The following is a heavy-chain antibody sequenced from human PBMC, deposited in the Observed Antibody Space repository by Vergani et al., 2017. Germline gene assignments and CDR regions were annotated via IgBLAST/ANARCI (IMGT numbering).Heavy chain of an antibody. Sequence: QVQLVQSGAEVKKPGASVKVSCKASGYTFTGYYMHWVRQAPGQGLEWMGWINPNSGGTNYAQKFQGRVTMTSDTSISTAYMELSRLRSDDTAVYYCARDASRIAARPHVYYFDYWGQGTLVTVSS. CDR3: ARDASRIAARPHVYYFDY. CDR1: GYTFTGYY. CDR2: INPNSGGT. D-gene: IGHD6-6*01. J-gene: IGHJ4*02. V-gene: IGHV1-2*02.